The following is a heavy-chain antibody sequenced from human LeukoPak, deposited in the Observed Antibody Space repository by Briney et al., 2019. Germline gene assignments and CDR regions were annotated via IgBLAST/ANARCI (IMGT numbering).Heavy chain of an antibody. CDR2: ISSGGSTI. Sequence: GRSLRLSCAASGFTFSSYGMNWVRQAPGKGLEWISYISSGGSTIYYADSVKGRFTISRDNAKNSLYLQMNSLRAEDTAMYYCTTYYDSGPSKDWGQGTLVTVSS. V-gene: IGHV3-48*04. J-gene: IGHJ4*02. D-gene: IGHD3-22*01. CDR1: GFTFSSYG. CDR3: TTYYDSGPSKD.